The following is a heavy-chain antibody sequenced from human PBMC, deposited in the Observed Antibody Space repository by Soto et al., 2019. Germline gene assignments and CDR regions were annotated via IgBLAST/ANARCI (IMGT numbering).Heavy chain of an antibody. D-gene: IGHD3-9*01. CDR1: GGSINSYY. CDR3: ARNRSPSYYGIFADVNWFDP. CDR2: IYYSGST. Sequence: PSETLSLTCTVSGGSINSYYWSWIRQPPGKGLEWIGYIYYSGSTNYNPSLKSRVTISVDTSKNQFSLKLSSVTAADTAVYYCARNRSPSYYGIFADVNWFDPWGRGTLVTVSS. V-gene: IGHV4-59*08. J-gene: IGHJ5*02.